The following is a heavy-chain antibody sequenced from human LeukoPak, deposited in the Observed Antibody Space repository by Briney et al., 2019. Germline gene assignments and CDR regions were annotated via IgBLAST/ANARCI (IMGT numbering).Heavy chain of an antibody. Sequence: GGSLRLSCAASGFTFSSYGMHWVRQAPGKGLEWVAVISYDGSNKYYADSVKGRFTISRDNSKNTLYLQMNSLRAEDTAVYYCARDPYSGMYSAFYYYYMDVWGKGTTVTVSS. CDR2: ISYDGSNK. V-gene: IGHV3-30*03. J-gene: IGHJ6*03. D-gene: IGHD1-26*01. CDR1: GFTFSSYG. CDR3: ARDPYSGMYSAFYYYYMDV.